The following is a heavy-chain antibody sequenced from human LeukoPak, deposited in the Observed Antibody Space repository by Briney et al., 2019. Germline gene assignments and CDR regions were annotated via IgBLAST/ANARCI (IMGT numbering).Heavy chain of an antibody. CDR3: ASSIVVVPAAIRGDYYYYGMDA. Sequence: ASVKVSCKASGYTFTSYGISWVRQAPGQGLEWMGWISAYNGNTNYAQKLQGRVTMTTDTSTSTAYMELRSLRSDDTAVYYCASSIVVVPAAIRGDYYYYGMDAWGQGTTVTVSS. J-gene: IGHJ6*02. D-gene: IGHD2-2*02. CDR1: GYTFTSYG. V-gene: IGHV1-18*01. CDR2: ISAYNGNT.